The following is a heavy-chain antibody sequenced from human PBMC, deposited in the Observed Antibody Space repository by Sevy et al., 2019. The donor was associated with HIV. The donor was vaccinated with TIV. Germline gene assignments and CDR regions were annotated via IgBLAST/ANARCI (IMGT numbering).Heavy chain of an antibody. V-gene: IGHV3-23*01. CDR1: GFIFSGYG. CDR2: IGGSGGST. D-gene: IGHD6-13*01. CDR3: AKDRITAASFQL. J-gene: IGHJ1*01. Sequence: GGSLRLSCAASGFIFSGYGMRWVRQAPGQGLEWVSAIGGSGGSTYYADSVKGRFTISRDNFRNTLYLQMNSLRAEDTAVYYCAKDRITAASFQLWGQGTMVTVSS.